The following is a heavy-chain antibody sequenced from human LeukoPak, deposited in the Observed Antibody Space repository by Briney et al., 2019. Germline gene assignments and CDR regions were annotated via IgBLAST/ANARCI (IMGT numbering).Heavy chain of an antibody. CDR1: GGSISSGNYY. CDR2: IYTSGST. J-gene: IGHJ4*02. Sequence: SETLSLTCTVAGGSISSGNYYWSWIRQPAGKGLEWIGRIYTSGSTNYSPSLKSRVTILVDTSKNQFSLKLGSVTAADTAVYYCARDLSNWNSVWAFWGQGTLVTVSS. CDR3: ARDLSNWNSVWAF. D-gene: IGHD1-7*01. V-gene: IGHV4-61*02.